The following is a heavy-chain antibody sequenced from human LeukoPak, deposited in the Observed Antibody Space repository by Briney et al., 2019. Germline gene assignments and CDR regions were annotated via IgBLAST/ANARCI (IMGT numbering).Heavy chain of an antibody. CDR1: GGSISSSSYY. D-gene: IGHD3-22*01. CDR3: ARLRSLGYYYDSSGYPGEFDY. V-gene: IGHV4-39*01. Sequence: SETLSLTCTVSGGSISSSSYYWGWIRQPPGKGLEWIGSIYYSGSTYYNPSLKSRVTISVDTSKNQFSLKLGSVTAADTAVYYCARLRSLGYYYDSSGYPGEFDYWGQGTLVTVSS. CDR2: IYYSGST. J-gene: IGHJ4*02.